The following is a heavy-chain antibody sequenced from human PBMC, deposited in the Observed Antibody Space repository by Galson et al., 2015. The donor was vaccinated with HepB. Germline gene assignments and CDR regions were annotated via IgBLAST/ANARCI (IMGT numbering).Heavy chain of an antibody. CDR1: GYTFTSYG. D-gene: IGHD2-2*01. J-gene: IGHJ3*02. Sequence: SVKVSCKASGYTFTSYGISWVRQAPGQGLEWMGWISAYNGNTNYAQKLQGRVTMTTDTSTSTAYMELRSLRSDDTAVYYCARDWGGIVVVPAAAFDIWGQGTMVTVSS. CDR3: ARDWGGIVVVPAAAFDI. V-gene: IGHV1-18*01. CDR2: ISAYNGNT.